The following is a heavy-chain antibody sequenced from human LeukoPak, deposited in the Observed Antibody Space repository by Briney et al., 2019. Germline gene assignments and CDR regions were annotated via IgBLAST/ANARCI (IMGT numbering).Heavy chain of an antibody. J-gene: IGHJ4*02. CDR2: INPAGSVT. D-gene: IGHD3-16*01. Sequence: PGGSLRLSCSASGFTISSYWMHWVRQAPGKGLVWVSRINPAGSVTNHADSVRGRFTISRDTATNTLYLEMSSLRAEDTALYYCSRDFVGAEDYWGQGTLVTVSS. CDR3: SRDFVGAEDY. V-gene: IGHV3-74*01. CDR1: GFTISSYW.